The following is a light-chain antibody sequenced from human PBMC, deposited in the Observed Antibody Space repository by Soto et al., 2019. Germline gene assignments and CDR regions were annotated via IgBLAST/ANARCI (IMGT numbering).Light chain of an antibody. V-gene: IGKV3-11*01. CDR2: DAS. J-gene: IGKJ5*01. CDR1: QSVSSY. CDR3: QQRSNSIT. Sequence: ESVLTQAPAAPSFSPREKATHSRRASQSVSSYLAWYQQKPGQAPRLLIYDASNRATGIPARFSGSGSGTDFTLTISSLEPEDFAVYYCQQRSNSITFGQGTRLEIK.